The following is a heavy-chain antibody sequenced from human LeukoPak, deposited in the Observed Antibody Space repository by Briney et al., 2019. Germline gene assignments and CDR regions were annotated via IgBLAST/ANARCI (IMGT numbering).Heavy chain of an antibody. Sequence: GGSLRLSCAASGFTFSSYGMHWVRQVPGKGLEWVAFIRFDASNKYYADSVKGRFTISRDNSKNMLYLQMNSLRAEDTAVYYCARDEEFYYFDYWGQGTLVTVPS. CDR2: IRFDASNK. D-gene: IGHD3-3*01. V-gene: IGHV3-30*02. J-gene: IGHJ4*02. CDR1: GFTFSSYG. CDR3: ARDEEFYYFDY.